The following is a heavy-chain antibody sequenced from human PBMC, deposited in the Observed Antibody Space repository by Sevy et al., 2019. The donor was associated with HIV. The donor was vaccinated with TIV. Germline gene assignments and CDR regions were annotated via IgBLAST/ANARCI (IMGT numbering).Heavy chain of an antibody. CDR3: ARDSWGGNCNPFDI. CDR2: ISGYNGKT. D-gene: IGHD2-15*01. J-gene: IGHJ3*02. V-gene: IGHV1-18*01. CDR1: AYTFSSYG. Sequence: ASVKVSCKASAYTFSSYGISWVRQAPGQGLEWMGWISGYNGKTNYPQRFQGRVTMTTDTSTSTGYMELRSLRSYDTAVFYSARDSWGGNCNPFDIWGQGTMVTVSS.